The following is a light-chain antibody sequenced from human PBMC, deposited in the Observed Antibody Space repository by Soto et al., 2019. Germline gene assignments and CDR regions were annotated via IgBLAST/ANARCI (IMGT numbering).Light chain of an antibody. CDR2: GAS. CDR3: QQFGSSPLT. V-gene: IGKV3-20*01. J-gene: IGKJ4*01. Sequence: EIVLTQSPGTLSLCPGERATLSCRASQSVSSTYLAWYQQKPGQAPRLLIYGASSRATDIPDRFSGSGSGTDFTLTISRLEPQDFAVYYCQQFGSSPLTFGGGTKVEIK. CDR1: QSVSSTY.